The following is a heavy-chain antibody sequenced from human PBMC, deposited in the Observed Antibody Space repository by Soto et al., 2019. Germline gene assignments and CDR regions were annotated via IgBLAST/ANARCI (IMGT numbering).Heavy chain of an antibody. CDR1: GYTFSSYS. CDR2: INAGNGNT. D-gene: IGHD3-22*01. J-gene: IGHJ4*02. CDR3: ASHYYDSSGFDY. V-gene: IGHV1-3*01. Sequence: ASVNVSFKSSGYTFSSYSMHWVRQAPGQRLEWMGWINAGNGNTKYSQKFQGRVTITRDTSASTAYMELSSLRSEDTAVYYCASHYYDSSGFDYWGQGTLVTVAS.